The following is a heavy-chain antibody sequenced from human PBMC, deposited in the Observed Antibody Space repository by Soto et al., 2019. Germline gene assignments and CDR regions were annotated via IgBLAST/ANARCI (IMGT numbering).Heavy chain of an antibody. Sequence: DSVKGRFTISRDNSQNTLYLQMNILRPEDTGVYYCAREVLWSRYFDYWGQGTLVTVSS. V-gene: IGHV3-30*01. J-gene: IGHJ4*02. D-gene: IGHD3-10*01. CDR3: AREVLWSRYFDY.